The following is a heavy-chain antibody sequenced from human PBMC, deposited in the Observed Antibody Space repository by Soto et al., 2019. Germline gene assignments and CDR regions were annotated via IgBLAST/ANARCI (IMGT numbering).Heavy chain of an antibody. CDR2: MNPNSGNT. CDR1: GYTFTSYD. J-gene: IGHJ5*02. Sequence: GASVKVSCKASGYTFTSYDINWVRQATGQGLEWMGWMNPNSGNTGYAQKFQGRVTMTRNTSISTAYMELSSLRSEDTAVYYCARSLVVVAATRVWFDPWGQGTLVTVSS. D-gene: IGHD2-15*01. V-gene: IGHV1-8*01. CDR3: ARSLVVVAATRVWFDP.